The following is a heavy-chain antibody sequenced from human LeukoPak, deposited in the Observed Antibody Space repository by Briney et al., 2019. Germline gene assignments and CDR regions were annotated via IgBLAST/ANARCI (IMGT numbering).Heavy chain of an antibody. D-gene: IGHD3-22*01. J-gene: IGHJ4*02. CDR3: ARFTTISDY. V-gene: IGHV3-48*04. Sequence: PGGSLRLSCAASGFTFSTYSMNWVRQAPGKGLEWVSYISSSGTTIYYADSVKARFTISRDNAKNSLYLQMNSLRAEDTAVYYCARFTTISDYWGQGTLVTVSS. CDR1: GFTFSTYS. CDR2: ISSSGTTI.